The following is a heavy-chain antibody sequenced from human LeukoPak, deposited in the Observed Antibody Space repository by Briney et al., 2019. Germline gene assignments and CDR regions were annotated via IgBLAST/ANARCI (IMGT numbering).Heavy chain of an antibody. CDR2: ILYDGTNK. J-gene: IGHJ5*02. Sequence: GGSLRLSCAASGFTFSSFGMHWVRQAPGQGLEWVAFILYDGTNKYYADSVKGRFTISRDNSKNSVYLEMNSLRAEDTAVYYCAKDIYPGIFDPWGQGTLVTVSS. CDR3: AKDIYPGIFDP. V-gene: IGHV3-30*02. CDR1: GFTFSSFG. D-gene: IGHD2-2*02.